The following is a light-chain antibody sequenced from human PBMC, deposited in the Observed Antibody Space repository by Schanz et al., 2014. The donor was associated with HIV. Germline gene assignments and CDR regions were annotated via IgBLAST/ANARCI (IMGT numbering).Light chain of an antibody. CDR2: DAS. J-gene: IGKJ1*01. CDR1: QTVSSS. V-gene: IGKV3-20*01. Sequence: EIVLTQSPGSLSLSPGERATLSCRASQTVSSSLAWYQQKRGQAPRLLIYDASNRATGIPARFSGSGSGTDFTLTISRLEPEDFAVYYCQQYGNSPRTFGQGTKVEI. CDR3: QQYGNSPRT.